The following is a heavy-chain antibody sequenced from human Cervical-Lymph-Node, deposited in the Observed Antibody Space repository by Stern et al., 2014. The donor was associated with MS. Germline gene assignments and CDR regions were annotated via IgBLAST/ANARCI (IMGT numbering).Heavy chain of an antibody. D-gene: IGHD4-17*01. Sequence: VQLVESGPRLVKPSETLSLTCTVSGGSISTYYWRWIRQPPGKGLQWIGYIYYSGSTNYNPSLNSRLTMSVDTSKNQFSLKLSSVTAADTAVYYCARLDYGDYESWGQGTLVTVSS. CDR1: GGSISTYY. J-gene: IGHJ4*02. V-gene: IGHV4-59*01. CDR3: ARLDYGDYES. CDR2: IYYSGST.